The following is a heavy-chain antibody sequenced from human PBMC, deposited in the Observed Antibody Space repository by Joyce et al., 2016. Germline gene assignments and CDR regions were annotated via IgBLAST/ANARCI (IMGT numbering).Heavy chain of an antibody. CDR1: GITVSDTY. CDR3: ARGKDDDYLWT. V-gene: IGHV3-66*01. D-gene: IGHD4-17*01. J-gene: IGHJ4*02. CDR2: IYASGRT. Sequence: EVQLVESGGGLVQPGGSLRLSCAASGITVSDTYMSWVRQAPGKGLWWVSIIYASGRTYYAESVEGRFIISRDTSQNRVFLQMNSLSAEDTSVYYCARGKDDDYLWTWGQGTLVTVSS.